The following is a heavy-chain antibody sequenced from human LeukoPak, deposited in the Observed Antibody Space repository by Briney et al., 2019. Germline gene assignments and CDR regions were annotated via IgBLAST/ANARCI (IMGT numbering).Heavy chain of an antibody. Sequence: PGGSLRLSCAASGFTFDDYAMHWVRQAPGKGLEWVSLISGDGGSTYYADSVKGRFTISRDNSKNSLYLQMNSLRTEDTTLYYCGKDMSRTTNLIDVHFDSWGQGTLVTVSS. V-gene: IGHV3-43*02. CDR1: GFTFDDYA. D-gene: IGHD1-20*01. CDR2: ISGDGGST. CDR3: GKDMSRTTNLIDVHFDS. J-gene: IGHJ4*02.